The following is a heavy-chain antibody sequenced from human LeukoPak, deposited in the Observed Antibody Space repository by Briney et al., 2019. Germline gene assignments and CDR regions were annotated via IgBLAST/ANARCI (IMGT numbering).Heavy chain of an antibody. CDR3: ARGPRAYKYSSSWYFDD. CDR2: ISSSSSYI. D-gene: IGHD6-13*01. V-gene: IGHV3-21*01. J-gene: IGHJ4*02. Sequence: PGGSLRLSCAASGFTFSSYSMNWVRQAPGKGLEWVSSISSSSSYIYYADSVKGRFTISRDNAKNSLYLQMNSLRAEDTAVFYCARGPRAYKYSSSWYFDDWGQGTLVTVSS. CDR1: GFTFSSYS.